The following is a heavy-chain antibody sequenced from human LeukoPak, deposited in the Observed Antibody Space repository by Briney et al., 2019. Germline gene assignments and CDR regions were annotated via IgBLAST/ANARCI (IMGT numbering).Heavy chain of an antibody. CDR3: AKDHGLFDSGWYKVYYYYYMDV. CDR1: GFTFSSYG. CDR2: IRYDGSNK. D-gene: IGHD6-19*01. V-gene: IGHV3-30*02. J-gene: IGHJ6*03. Sequence: GGSLRLSCAASGFTFSSYGMHWVRQAPGKGLEWVAFIRYDGSNKYYADSVKGRFTISRDNSKNTLYLQMNSLRAEDTAVYYCAKDHGLFDSGWYKVYYYYYMDVWGKGTTVAVSS.